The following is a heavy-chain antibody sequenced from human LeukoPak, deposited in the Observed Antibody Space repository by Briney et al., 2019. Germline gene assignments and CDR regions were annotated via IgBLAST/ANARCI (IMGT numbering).Heavy chain of an antibody. Sequence: GRSLRLSCAASGFTFSSYGMHWVRQAPGKGLEWVAVISYDGSNKYYADSVKGRFTISRDNSKNTLYLQMNSLRAEDTAVYYCARDEYYWGQGTLVTVSS. CDR2: ISYDGSNK. V-gene: IGHV3-30*03. J-gene: IGHJ4*02. CDR1: GFTFSSYG. CDR3: ARDEYY.